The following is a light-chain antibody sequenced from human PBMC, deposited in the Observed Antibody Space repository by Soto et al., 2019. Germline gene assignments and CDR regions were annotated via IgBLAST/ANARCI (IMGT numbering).Light chain of an antibody. Sequence: DTVLSQSKGTVSLSPRARATLSCRASKSVSSSYLAWYQQKPGQAPRLLIYGASSRATGIPDRFSGSGSGTEFTLTISSLQPEDFATYYCQQHGQWPITFGQGARLEI. CDR2: GAS. CDR3: QQHGQWPIT. CDR1: KSVSSSY. J-gene: IGKJ5*01. V-gene: IGKV3-20*01.